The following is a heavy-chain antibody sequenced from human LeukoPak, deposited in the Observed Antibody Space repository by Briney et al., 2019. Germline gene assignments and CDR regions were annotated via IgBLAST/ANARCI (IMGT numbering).Heavy chain of an antibody. D-gene: IGHD2-2*01. V-gene: IGHV4-39*01. CDR1: GGSISSSSYY. Sequence: SETLSLTCTVSGGSISSSSYYWGWIRQPPGKGLEWIGNISYSGSPYYTPSLKSRVTISVDTSKNQFSPKLSSVTAADTAVYYCASSDIIVVPAAHYDYWGQGTLVTVSS. CDR2: ISYSGSP. CDR3: ASSDIIVVPAAHYDY. J-gene: IGHJ4*02.